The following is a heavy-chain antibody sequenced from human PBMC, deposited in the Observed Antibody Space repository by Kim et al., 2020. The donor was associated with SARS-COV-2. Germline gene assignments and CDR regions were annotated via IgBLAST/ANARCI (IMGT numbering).Heavy chain of an antibody. J-gene: IGHJ4*02. V-gene: IGHV1-2*02. CDR2: INPNSGGT. CDR1: GYTFTGYY. Sequence: ASVKVSCKASGYTFTGYYMHWVRQAPGQGLEWMGWINPNSGGTNYAQKFQGRVTMTRDTSISTAYMELSRLRSDDTAVYYCARGGGIAAAGRMPGGYWGQGTLVTVSS. CDR3: ARGGGIAAAGRMPGGY. D-gene: IGHD6-13*01.